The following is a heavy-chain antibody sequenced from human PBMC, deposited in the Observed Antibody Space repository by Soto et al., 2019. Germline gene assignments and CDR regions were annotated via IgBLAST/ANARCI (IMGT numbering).Heavy chain of an antibody. V-gene: IGHV4-59*05. CDR3: ARHGPGGSYSDY. CDR2: IYYSGST. D-gene: IGHD1-26*01. CDR1: GGSISSYY. J-gene: IGHJ4*02. Sequence: PSETLSLTCTFSGGSISSYYWSWIRQPPGKGLEWIGSIYYSGSTYYNPSLKSRVTISVDTSKNQFSLKLSSVTAADTAVYYCARHGPGGSYSDYWGQGTLVTVSS.